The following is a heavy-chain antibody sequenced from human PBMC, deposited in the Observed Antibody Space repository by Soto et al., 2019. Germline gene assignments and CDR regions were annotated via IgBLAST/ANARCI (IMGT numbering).Heavy chain of an antibody. CDR3: ARGWLRDPWMY. CDR2: ISASSTYI. J-gene: IGHJ4*02. CDR1: GFIFSSHT. Sequence: EVQLVESGGGLVKPGGSLRLSCAASGFIFSSHTMNWVRQVPGKGLEWVSSISASSTYIYYADSLKGRFTISRDNAYNSLYLRVSFLRADDTAVYYCARGWLRDPWMYWGQGTLVTVSS. V-gene: IGHV3-21*02. D-gene: IGHD5-12*01.